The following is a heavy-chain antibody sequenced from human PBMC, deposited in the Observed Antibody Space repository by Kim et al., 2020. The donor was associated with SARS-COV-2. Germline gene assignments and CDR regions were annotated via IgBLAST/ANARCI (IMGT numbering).Heavy chain of an antibody. Sequence: SETLSLTCTVSGGSISSYYWSWIRQPPGKGLEWIGYIYYSGSTNYNPSLKSRVTISVDTSKNQFSLKLSSVTAADTAVYYCARDNSYGPLMGYFDYWGQGTLVTVSS. V-gene: IGHV4-59*01. CDR3: ARDNSYGPLMGYFDY. CDR2: IYYSGST. D-gene: IGHD5-18*01. CDR1: GGSISSYY. J-gene: IGHJ4*02.